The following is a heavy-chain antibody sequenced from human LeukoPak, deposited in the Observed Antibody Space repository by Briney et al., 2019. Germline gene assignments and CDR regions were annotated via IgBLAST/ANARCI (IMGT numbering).Heavy chain of an antibody. CDR3: ARRVTDTYYYYYYIDV. CDR1: GGSFSGYY. J-gene: IGHJ6*03. CDR2: INHSGST. D-gene: IGHD2-21*02. V-gene: IGHV4-34*01. Sequence: SETLSLTCAVYGGSFSGYYWSWIRQPPGKGLEWIREINHSGSTNYNPSLKSRVTISVDTSKNLFSLKLSSVTAADTAVYYCARRVTDTYYYYYYIDVWGKRTTVTVSS.